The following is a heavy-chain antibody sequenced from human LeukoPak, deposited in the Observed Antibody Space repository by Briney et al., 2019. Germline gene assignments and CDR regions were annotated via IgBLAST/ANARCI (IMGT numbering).Heavy chain of an antibody. CDR3: ARLFEYYYDSSGFAGYFDY. V-gene: IGHV5-51*01. D-gene: IGHD3-22*01. Sequence: GESLKISCKGSGYSSTSYWIGWVRQMPGKGLEWMGIIYPGDSDTRYSPSFQGQVTISADKSISTAYLQWSSLKASDTAMYYCARLFEYYYDSSGFAGYFDYWGQGTLVTVSS. CDR2: IYPGDSDT. J-gene: IGHJ4*02. CDR1: GYSSTSYW.